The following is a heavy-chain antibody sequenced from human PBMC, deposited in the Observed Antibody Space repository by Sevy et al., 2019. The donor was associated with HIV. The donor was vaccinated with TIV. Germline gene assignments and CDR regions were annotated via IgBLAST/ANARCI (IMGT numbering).Heavy chain of an antibody. CDR1: GGSISSNY. CDR3: AREKDYGDLRYFDC. V-gene: IGHV4-59*01. Sequence: SETLSLTCTVSGGSISSNYWSWIRQPPGKGLEWIGYIYNSGSTNYNPSLKSRVTISVDTSKNEFSLKLSSVTAADTALYFCAREKDYGDLRYFDCWGQGTLVTVSS. CDR2: IYNSGST. D-gene: IGHD4-17*01. J-gene: IGHJ4*02.